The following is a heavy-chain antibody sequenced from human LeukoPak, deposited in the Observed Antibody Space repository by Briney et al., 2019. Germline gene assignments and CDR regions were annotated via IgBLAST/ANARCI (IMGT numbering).Heavy chain of an antibody. J-gene: IGHJ3*02. V-gene: IGHV3-48*01. D-gene: IGHD3-10*01. Sequence: GGSLRLSCAASGFTFSSYSMNWVRQAPGKGLEWVSYISSSSTIYYADSVKGRFTISRDNAKNSLYLQMNSLRAEDTAVYYCAVLWFGESPDAFDIWGQGTMVTVSS. CDR1: GFTFSSYS. CDR3: AVLWFGESPDAFDI. CDR2: ISSSSTI.